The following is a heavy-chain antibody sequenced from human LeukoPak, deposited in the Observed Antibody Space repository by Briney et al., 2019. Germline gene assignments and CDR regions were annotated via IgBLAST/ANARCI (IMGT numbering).Heavy chain of an antibody. CDR1: GGSISSSSYY. Sequence: SETLSLTCTVSGGSISSSSYYWGWIRQPPGKGLEWIGSIYYSGSTYYNPSLRSRVTISVDTSKNQFSLKLSSVTAADTAVYYCARPPIAEIQYYFDYWGQGTLVTVSS. D-gene: IGHD5-24*01. J-gene: IGHJ4*02. V-gene: IGHV4-39*01. CDR3: ARPPIAEIQYYFDY. CDR2: IYYSGST.